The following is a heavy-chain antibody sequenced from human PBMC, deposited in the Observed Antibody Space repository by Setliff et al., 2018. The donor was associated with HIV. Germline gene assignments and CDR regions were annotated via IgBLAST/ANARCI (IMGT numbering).Heavy chain of an antibody. D-gene: IGHD5-18*01. CDR1: GFAVSGNY. CDR3: ARAWDGYSYGYYY. V-gene: IGHV3-48*01. J-gene: IGHJ4*02. CDR2: ISSSSSSI. Sequence: GGSLRLSCAASGFAVSGNYMSWVRQAPGKGLEWVSYISSSSSSIYYGDSVKGRFTISRDNAKNSLDLQMNSLRAEDTAVYYCARAWDGYSYGYYYWGQGTLVTVSS.